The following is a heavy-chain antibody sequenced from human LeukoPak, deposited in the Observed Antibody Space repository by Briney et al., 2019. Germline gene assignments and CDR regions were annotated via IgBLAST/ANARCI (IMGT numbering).Heavy chain of an antibody. CDR1: GYTFTSYG. V-gene: IGHV1-18*01. D-gene: IGHD5-18*01. Sequence: ASVTVSCTASGYTFTSYGISWVRQAPGQGLEWMGWISAYNGNTNYAQKLQGRVTMTTDTSTSTAYMELRSLRSDDTAVYYCARDEYVEDTAMVVLDGMDVWGQGTTVTVSS. CDR3: ARDEYVEDTAMVVLDGMDV. CDR2: ISAYNGNT. J-gene: IGHJ6*02.